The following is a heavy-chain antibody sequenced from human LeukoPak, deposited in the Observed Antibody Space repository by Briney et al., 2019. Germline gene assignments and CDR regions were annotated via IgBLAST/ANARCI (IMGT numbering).Heavy chain of an antibody. D-gene: IGHD3-3*01. V-gene: IGHV5-51*01. J-gene: IGHJ6*04. CDR3: ARLGPVARVDYGMDV. CDR1: GYSFTSYW. CDR2: IYPGDSDT. Sequence: GESLKISCKGSGYSFTSYWIGWVRQMPGKGLEWMGIIYPGDSDTRYSPSFQGQVTISADKSISTAYLQWSSLKASDTAMYYCARLGPVARVDYGMDVWGKGTTVTVSS.